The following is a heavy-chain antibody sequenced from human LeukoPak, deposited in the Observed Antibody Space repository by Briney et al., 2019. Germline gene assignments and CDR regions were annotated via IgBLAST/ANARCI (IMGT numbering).Heavy chain of an antibody. V-gene: IGHV3-33*07. CDR2: IWYDGSNK. J-gene: IGHJ4*02. D-gene: IGHD2-15*01. Sequence: GGSLRLSCAASGFTFSSYGMYWVRQAPGKGLEWVAVIWYDGSNKYCADSVKGRFTISRDNSKNTLYLQMNSLRAEDTAVYYCVRELEGGLGDYWGQGTLVTVSS. CDR1: GFTFSSYG. CDR3: VRELEGGLGDY.